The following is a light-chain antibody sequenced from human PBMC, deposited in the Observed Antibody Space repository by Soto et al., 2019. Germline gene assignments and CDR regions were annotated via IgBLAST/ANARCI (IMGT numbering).Light chain of an antibody. Sequence: DTLMTQSPSSLSASVGDTVTITCRASHDIRNSLGWFQQKPGRAPKRLIFAASTLHGGVPSRFSGSGSGTEFTLTISLLQAEDSATYYCLQHDTYPRTFGQGTKVEIK. CDR1: HDIRNS. V-gene: IGKV1-17*01. CDR2: AAS. CDR3: LQHDTYPRT. J-gene: IGKJ1*01.